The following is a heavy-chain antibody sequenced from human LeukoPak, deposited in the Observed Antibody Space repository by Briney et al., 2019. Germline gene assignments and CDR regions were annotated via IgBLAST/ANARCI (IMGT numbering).Heavy chain of an antibody. CDR3: ARAVWGSYRPSAFDI. Sequence: GSLRLSCAASGFTVSSNYMTWIRQPPGKGLEWIGEINHSGSTNYNPSLKSRVTISVDTSKNQFSLKLSSVTAADTAVYYCARAVWGSYRPSAFDIWGQGTMVTVSS. V-gene: IGHV4-34*01. CDR2: INHSGST. D-gene: IGHD3-16*02. J-gene: IGHJ3*02. CDR1: GFTVSSNY.